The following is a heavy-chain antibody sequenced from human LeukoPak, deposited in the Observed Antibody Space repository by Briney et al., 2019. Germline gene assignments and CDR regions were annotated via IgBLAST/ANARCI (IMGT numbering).Heavy chain of an antibody. J-gene: IGHJ6*03. D-gene: IGHD4-17*01. CDR2: LNWNGGSP. CDR3: ARAGSYGDYVTYYYYYMDV. V-gene: IGHV3-20*04. CDR1: GFTFDDYG. Sequence: GGSLRLSCAASGFTFDDYGMSWVRQAPGRRLEWVCGLNWNGGSPNCADSVKGRFTISRDNAKNSLYLQMNTLKVEDTALYYCARAGSYGDYVTYYYYYMDVWGKGTTVTVSS.